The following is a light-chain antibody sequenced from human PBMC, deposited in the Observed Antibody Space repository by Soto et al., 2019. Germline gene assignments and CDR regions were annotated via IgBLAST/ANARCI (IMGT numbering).Light chain of an antibody. CDR3: QQYNNWPRT. J-gene: IGKJ1*01. Sequence: EIVMTQSPATLYVSPGERATLSCRASQSVSSNLAWYQQKPGQAPRLLIYGASTRATGIPARLSGSGSGTEFTLTISSLQSEDFAVYYCQQYNNWPRTFGQGT. CDR2: GAS. V-gene: IGKV3-15*01. CDR1: QSVSSN.